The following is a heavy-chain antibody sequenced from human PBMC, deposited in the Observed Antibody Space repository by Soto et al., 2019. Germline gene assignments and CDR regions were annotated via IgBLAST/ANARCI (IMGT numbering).Heavy chain of an antibody. Sequence: QLQLQESGPVLVKPSETLSLTCTVSGGSISSGSYYWGWIRQPPGKGMEWIGSIYYSGSTYYNPSLKSRVTMSVDTSMNKFSLSLSSVTAADKAVYYCARQKYYDVLSGYAKNWFDPWGQGTLVTVSS. CDR3: ARQKYYDVLSGYAKNWFDP. V-gene: IGHV4-39*01. D-gene: IGHD3-3*01. CDR2: IYYSGST. CDR1: GGSISSGSYY. J-gene: IGHJ5*02.